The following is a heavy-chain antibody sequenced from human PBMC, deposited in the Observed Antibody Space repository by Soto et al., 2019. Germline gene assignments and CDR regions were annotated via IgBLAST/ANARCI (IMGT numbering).Heavy chain of an antibody. Sequence: EVQLVESGGGLVQPGGSLRLSCAASGFTFSSYSMNWVRQAPGKGLEWVSYISSSSSTIYYADSVKGRFTISRDNAKNSLYLQMNSLRAEDTAVYYCATSFNVWSGYYADYYYYYMDVWGKGTTVTVSS. J-gene: IGHJ6*03. V-gene: IGHV3-48*01. CDR1: GFTFSSYS. D-gene: IGHD3-3*01. CDR3: ATSFNVWSGYYADYYYYYMDV. CDR2: ISSSSSTI.